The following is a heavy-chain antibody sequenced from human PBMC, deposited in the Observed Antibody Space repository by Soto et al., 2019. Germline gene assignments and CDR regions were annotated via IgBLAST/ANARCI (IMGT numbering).Heavy chain of an antibody. CDR2: INPNSGGT. D-gene: IGHD3-10*01. Sequence: ASVKVSCKASGYTFTGYYMHWVRQAPGQGLEWMGWINPNSGGTNYAQKFQGWVTMTRDTSISTAYMELSRLRSDDTAVYYCAVFFRGVNYYMDVWGKGTTVTVSS. V-gene: IGHV1-2*04. J-gene: IGHJ6*03. CDR3: AVFFRGVNYYMDV. CDR1: GYTFTGYY.